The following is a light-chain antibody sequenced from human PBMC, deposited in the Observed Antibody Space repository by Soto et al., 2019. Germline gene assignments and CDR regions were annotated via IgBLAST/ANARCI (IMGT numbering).Light chain of an antibody. CDR3: QQYESYSWT. Sequence: DIQMTQSPSTLSASVGDRVTITCRASQSITDSLAWYQQKPGKAPKLLIYKAATLERGVPSRFSGSGSGTEFTLSISSLQPDDFATYYCQQYESYSWTFGQGTKVAVK. J-gene: IGKJ1*01. V-gene: IGKV1-5*03. CDR1: QSITDS. CDR2: KAA.